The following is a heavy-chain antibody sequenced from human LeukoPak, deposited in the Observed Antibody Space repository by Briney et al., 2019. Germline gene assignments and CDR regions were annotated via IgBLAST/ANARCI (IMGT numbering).Heavy chain of an antibody. CDR1: GFTFSSYG. D-gene: IGHD3-22*01. Sequence: GSLRLSCAASGFTFSSYGMHWVRQAPGKGLEWVAVIWYDGSNKYYADSVKGRFTISRDNSKNTLYLQMNSLRAEDTAVYYCAKDFESYDSSGYYYYWGQGTLVTVSS. CDR3: AKDFESYDSSGYYYY. CDR2: IWYDGSNK. V-gene: IGHV3-33*06. J-gene: IGHJ4*02.